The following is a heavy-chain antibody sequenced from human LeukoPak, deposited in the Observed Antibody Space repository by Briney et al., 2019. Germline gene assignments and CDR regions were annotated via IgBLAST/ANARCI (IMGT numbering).Heavy chain of an antibody. J-gene: IGHJ6*03. Sequence: ASVKVSCKVSGYTLTELSMHWVRQAPGKGLEWMGGFDPEDGETIYAQKFQGRVTMTEDTSTDTAYMELSSLRSEDTAVYYCATPPPLPGKDYYSSYMAVGGKGPRVPV. D-gene: IGHD3-10*01. V-gene: IGHV1-24*01. CDR2: FDPEDGET. CDR3: ATPPPLPGKDYYSSYMAV. CDR1: GYTLTELS.